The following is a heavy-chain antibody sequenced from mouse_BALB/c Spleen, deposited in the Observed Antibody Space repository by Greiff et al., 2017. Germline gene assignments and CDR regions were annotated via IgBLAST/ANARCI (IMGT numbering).Heavy chain of an antibody. CDR1: GYTFTSYW. CDR3: ARIHYYGSSYYFDY. Sequence: QVQLQQPGAELVKPGASVKLSCKASGYTFTSYWMHWVKQRPGQGLEWIGEIDPSDSYTNYNQKFKGKATLTVDKSSSTAYMQLSSLTSEDSAVYYCARIHYYGSSYYFDYWGQGTTLTVSS. V-gene: IGHV1-69*02. J-gene: IGHJ2*01. CDR2: IDPSDSYT. D-gene: IGHD1-1*01.